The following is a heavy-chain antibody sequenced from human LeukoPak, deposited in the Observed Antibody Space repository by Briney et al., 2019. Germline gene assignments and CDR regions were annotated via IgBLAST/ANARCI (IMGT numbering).Heavy chain of an antibody. V-gene: IGHV4-59*01. CDR2: IYYSGST. CDR3: ACRIAAAAHFDY. Sequence: SETLSLTCSVSGGSISSYYWSWIRQPPGKGLEWIGYIYYSGSTNYNPSLKSRVTISVDTSKNQFSLKLSSVTAADTAVYYCACRIAAAAHFDYWGQGTLVTVSS. D-gene: IGHD6-13*01. J-gene: IGHJ4*02. CDR1: GGSISSYY.